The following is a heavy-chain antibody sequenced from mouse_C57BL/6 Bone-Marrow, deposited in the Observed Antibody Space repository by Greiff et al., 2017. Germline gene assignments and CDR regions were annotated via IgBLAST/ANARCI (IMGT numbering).Heavy chain of an antibody. CDR3: ARWLLRWYFDV. Sequence: EVHLVESGGGLVKPGGSLKLSCAASGFTFSDYGMHWVRQAPEKGLEWVAYISSGSSTIYYADTVKGRFTISRDNAKNTLFLQMTSLRFEDTAMYYCARWLLRWYFDVWGTGTTVTVSS. V-gene: IGHV5-17*01. CDR2: ISSGSSTI. CDR1: GFTFSDYG. D-gene: IGHD2-3*01. J-gene: IGHJ1*03.